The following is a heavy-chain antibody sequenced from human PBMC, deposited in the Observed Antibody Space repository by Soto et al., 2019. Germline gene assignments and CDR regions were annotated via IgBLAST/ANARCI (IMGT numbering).Heavy chain of an antibody. V-gene: IGHV4-34*01. Sequence: SETLSLTCAVYGGSFSGYYWSWIRQPPGKGLEWIGEINHSGSTNYNPSLKSRVTISVDTSKNQFSLKLSSVTAADTAVYYCARKKAVTRNGLGIWGQGTLVTVSS. CDR1: GGSFSGYY. CDR2: INHSGST. D-gene: IGHD4-17*01. J-gene: IGHJ4*02. CDR3: ARKKAVTRNGLGI.